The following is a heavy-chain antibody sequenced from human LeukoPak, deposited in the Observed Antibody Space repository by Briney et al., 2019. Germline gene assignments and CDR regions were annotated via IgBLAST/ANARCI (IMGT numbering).Heavy chain of an antibody. Sequence: PSETLSLTCAVYGGSFSGYYWSWIRQPPGKGLEWIGEINHSGSTNYNPSLKSRVTISVDTSKNQFSLKLSSVTAADTAVYYCAAGLPDAFDIWGQGTVVTVSS. D-gene: IGHD6-13*01. V-gene: IGHV4-34*01. CDR3: AAGLPDAFDI. CDR1: GGSFSGYY. J-gene: IGHJ3*02. CDR2: INHSGST.